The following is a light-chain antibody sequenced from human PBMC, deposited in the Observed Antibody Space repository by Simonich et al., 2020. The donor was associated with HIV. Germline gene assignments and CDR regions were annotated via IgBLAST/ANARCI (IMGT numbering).Light chain of an antibody. J-gene: IGLJ3*02. CDR2: GNS. V-gene: IGLV1-40*01. CDR1: SSNIGAGYD. CDR3: AAWDDSLSGWV. Sequence: QSVLTQPPSVSGAPGQRVTMSCTGSSSNIGAGYDVHWYQQFPGTAPKLLIYGNSNRPSGVPDRFSGSKSGTSASLAITGLQAEDEADYYCAAWDDSLSGWVFGGGTKLTVL.